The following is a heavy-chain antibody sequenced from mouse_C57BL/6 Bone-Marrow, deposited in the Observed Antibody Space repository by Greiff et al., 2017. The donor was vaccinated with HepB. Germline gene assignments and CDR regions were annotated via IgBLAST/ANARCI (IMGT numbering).Heavy chain of an antibody. J-gene: IGHJ2*01. CDR2: VYPRRGNT. CDR1: GYTFTSYG. Sequence: VQGVESGAELARPGASVKLSCKASGYTFTSYGISWVKPRTGQGLEWIGEVYPRRGNTYYNEKFKGKATLTADKSSSTAYMELRSLTSEDSAVYFCARSGLYGNYPYFDYWGQGTTLTVSS. CDR3: ARSGLYGNYPYFDY. D-gene: IGHD2-1*01. V-gene: IGHV1-81*01.